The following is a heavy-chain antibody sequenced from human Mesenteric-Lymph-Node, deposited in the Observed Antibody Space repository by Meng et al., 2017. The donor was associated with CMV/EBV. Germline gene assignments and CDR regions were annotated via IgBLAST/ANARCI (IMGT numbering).Heavy chain of an antibody. D-gene: IGHD1-7*01. CDR1: GFPINNDNW. J-gene: IGHJ5*02. CDR3: ARHNWDYVGNWFDP. Sequence: SGFPINNDNWWSWLRPPPGKGLEWIAEMYHTGSANYNPSLKSRVTISLDKSKNHFSLRLTSVTAADTAIYYCARHNWDYVGNWFDPGGPGTLVTVSS. V-gene: IGHV4-4*02. CDR2: MYHTGSA.